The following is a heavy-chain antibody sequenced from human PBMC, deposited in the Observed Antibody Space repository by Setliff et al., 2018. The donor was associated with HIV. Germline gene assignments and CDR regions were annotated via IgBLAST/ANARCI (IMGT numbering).Heavy chain of an antibody. V-gene: IGHV4-39*01. Sequence: SETLSLTCTVSGGSISSSSYYWGWIRQPPGKGLDWIGSIYYSGSTYYNPSLKSRVTISVDTSKNQFSLRLNSVTAADTAVYYCARQSGYTRGWDIFGVVAGSFDIWGLGTMVT. CDR1: GGSISSSSYY. J-gene: IGHJ3*02. CDR2: IYYSGST. CDR3: ARQSGYTRGWDIFGVVAGSFDI. D-gene: IGHD3-3*01.